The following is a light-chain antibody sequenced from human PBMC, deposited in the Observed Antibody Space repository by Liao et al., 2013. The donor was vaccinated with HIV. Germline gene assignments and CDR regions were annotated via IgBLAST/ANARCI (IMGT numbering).Light chain of an antibody. CDR3: QVWDSSSALYV. Sequence: SYVLTQPPSVSVAPGKTARITCGGNNIGTKGVHWYQQKPGQAPVLVIYYDSDRPSGIPERFSGSNSGNTATLTISRVEAGDEADYYCQVWDSSSALYVFGTGTKVTVL. CDR1: NIGTKG. V-gene: IGLV3-21*04. J-gene: IGLJ1*01. CDR2: YDS.